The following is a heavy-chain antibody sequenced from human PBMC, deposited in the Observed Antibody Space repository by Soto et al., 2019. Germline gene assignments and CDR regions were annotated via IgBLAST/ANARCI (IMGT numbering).Heavy chain of an antibody. D-gene: IGHD2-2*01. Sequence: SETLSLTCTVSGGSISSSSYYWGWIRQPPGKGLEWIGSIYYSGSTYYNPSLKSRVTISVDTSKNQFSLKLSSVTAADTAVYYCARELPAAMHDYYYGMDVWGQGTTVTVSS. CDR1: GGSISSSSYY. CDR3: ARELPAAMHDYYYGMDV. CDR2: IYYSGST. V-gene: IGHV4-39*01. J-gene: IGHJ6*02.